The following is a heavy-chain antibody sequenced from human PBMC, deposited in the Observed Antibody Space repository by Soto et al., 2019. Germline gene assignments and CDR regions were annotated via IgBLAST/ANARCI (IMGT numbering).Heavy chain of an antibody. J-gene: IGHJ6*02. CDR1: GDSVTSGASY. D-gene: IGHD3-9*01. CDR2: IYYSGST. Sequence: SETLSLTCTVSGDSVTSGASYWNWIRQVPGKGLEWIGYIYYSGSTNYNPSLKSRVTISIDTSKDQFSLKLSSVTAADTAVYYCARGLGYDVLTGNYNGFYYGLDVWGQGATVTVSS. CDR3: ARGLGYDVLTGNYNGFYYGLDV. V-gene: IGHV4-61*08.